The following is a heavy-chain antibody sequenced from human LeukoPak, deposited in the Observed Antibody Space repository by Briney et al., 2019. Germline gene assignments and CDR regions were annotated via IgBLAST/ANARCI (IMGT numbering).Heavy chain of an antibody. CDR3: ASSVGMTDAFDI. CDR2: INHSGST. CDR1: GGSFSGYY. V-gene: IGHV4-34*01. D-gene: IGHD1-26*01. J-gene: IGHJ4*02. Sequence: SETLSLTCAVYGGSFSGYYWSWIRQPPGKGLEWIGEINHSGSTNYNPSLKSRVTISVDTSKNQFSLKLSSVTAADTAVYYCASSVGMTDAFDIWGQGTLVTVSS.